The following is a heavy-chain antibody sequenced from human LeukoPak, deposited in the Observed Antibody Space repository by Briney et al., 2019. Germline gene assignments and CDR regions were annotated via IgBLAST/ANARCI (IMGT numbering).Heavy chain of an antibody. J-gene: IGHJ3*02. CDR3: ARDLGRGSPSVPLDAFDI. V-gene: IGHV1-18*01. CDR2: ISAYNGNT. Sequence: ASVKVSCKASGYTFTSYGITWVRQAPGQGLEWMGWISAYNGNTNYAQKLQGRVTMTTDTSTSTAYMELRSLRSDDTAVYYCARDLGRGSPSVPLDAFDIWGQGTMVTVSS. D-gene: IGHD3-16*01. CDR1: GYTFTSYG.